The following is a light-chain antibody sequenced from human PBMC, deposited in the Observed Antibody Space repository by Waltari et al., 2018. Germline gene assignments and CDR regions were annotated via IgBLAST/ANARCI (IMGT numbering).Light chain of an antibody. J-gene: IGKJ3*01. V-gene: IGKV3-11*01. CDR3: QQRSRPIIT. CDR2: DAS. Sequence: EIVLTQSPATLSLSPGERATLSCRASQSVSSYLAWYQQKPGQAPRLLIYDASNRATGIPARFSGSGSGTDFTLTISSLEPEDFAVYYCQQRSRPIITFGPGTKVDIK. CDR1: QSVSSY.